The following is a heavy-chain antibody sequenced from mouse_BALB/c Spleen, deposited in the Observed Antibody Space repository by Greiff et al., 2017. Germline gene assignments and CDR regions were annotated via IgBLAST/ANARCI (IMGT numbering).Heavy chain of an antibody. CDR1: GFTFSDYY. J-gene: IGHJ2*01. CDR2: ISDGGSYT. CDR3: ARDRGYGNYPDY. V-gene: IGHV5-4*02. Sequence: EVKLVESGGGLVKPGGSLKLSCAASGFTFSDYYMYWVRQTPEKRLEWVATISDGGSYTYYPDSVKGRFTISRDNAKNNLYLQMSSLKSEDTAMYYCARDRGYGNYPDYWGQGTTLTVSS. D-gene: IGHD2-10*02.